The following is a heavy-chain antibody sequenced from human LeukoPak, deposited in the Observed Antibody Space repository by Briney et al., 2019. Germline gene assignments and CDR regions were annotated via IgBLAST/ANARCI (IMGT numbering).Heavy chain of an antibody. Sequence: PSETLSLTCAVYGGSFSGYYWSWIRQPPGKGLEWIGEINHSGSTNYNPSLKGRVTISVDTSKNQFSLKLSSVTAADTAVYYCARVGGLWFGESSFDYWGQGTLVTVSS. CDR2: INHSGST. V-gene: IGHV4-34*01. CDR3: ARVGGLWFGESSFDY. D-gene: IGHD3-10*01. CDR1: GGSFSGYY. J-gene: IGHJ4*02.